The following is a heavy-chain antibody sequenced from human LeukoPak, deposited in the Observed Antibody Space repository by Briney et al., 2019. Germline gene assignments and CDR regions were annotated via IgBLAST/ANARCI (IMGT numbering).Heavy chain of an antibody. CDR2: IYYSGST. J-gene: IGHJ4*02. CDR1: GGSITSGDYY. V-gene: IGHV4-30-4*01. CDR3: ARDSSSSAY. D-gene: IGHD6-13*01. Sequence: SETLSLTCTVSGGSITSGDYYWSWIRQPPGKGLEWIGYIYYSGSTYYNPSLKSRVMISVETSKNQFSLRLSSVIAADTAMYYCARDSSSSAYWGQGTLVTVSS.